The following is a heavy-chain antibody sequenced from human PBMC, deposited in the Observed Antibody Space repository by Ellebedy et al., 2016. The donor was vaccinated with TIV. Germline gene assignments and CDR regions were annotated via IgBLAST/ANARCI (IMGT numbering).Heavy chain of an antibody. CDR3: ARQPQWLAFFDY. D-gene: IGHD6-19*01. CDR2: IYYSGST. J-gene: IGHJ4*02. CDR1: GGSISSYY. Sequence: MPSETLSLTCTVSGGSISSYYWSWIRQPPGKGLEWIGYIYYSGSTNYNPSLKSRVTISVDTSKNQFSLKLSSVTAADTAVYYCARQPQWLAFFDYWGQGTLVTVSS. V-gene: IGHV4-59*08.